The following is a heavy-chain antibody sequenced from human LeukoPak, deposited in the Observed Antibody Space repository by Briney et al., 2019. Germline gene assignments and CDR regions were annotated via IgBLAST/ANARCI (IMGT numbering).Heavy chain of an antibody. J-gene: IGHJ4*02. CDR2: IYPADSDL. CDR3: ARYTDHYYFDY. D-gene: IGHD1-1*01. Sequence: GESLKISCKASGYSFSNYWIGWVRQMPGKGLEWVGIIYPADSDLRYSPSFQGQVTISADKSISTAYLQWSSLNTSDTAMYYCARYTDHYYFDYWGQGTLVTVSS. V-gene: IGHV5-51*01. CDR1: GYSFSNYW.